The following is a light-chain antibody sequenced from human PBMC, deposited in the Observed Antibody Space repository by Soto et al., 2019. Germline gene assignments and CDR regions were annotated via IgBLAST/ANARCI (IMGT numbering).Light chain of an antibody. CDR1: SGDVGGYDY. V-gene: IGLV2-11*01. CDR3: CSYAGNSTFV. Sequence: QSALTQPPSVSGSPGQSVTISCTGTSGDVGGYDYVSWYQQHPGKAPKFIIYDVTKLPSAVPDRFFGSKSGSTASLTISGLQAEDEADYYCCSYAGNSTFVFGTGTKLTVL. J-gene: IGLJ1*01. CDR2: DVT.